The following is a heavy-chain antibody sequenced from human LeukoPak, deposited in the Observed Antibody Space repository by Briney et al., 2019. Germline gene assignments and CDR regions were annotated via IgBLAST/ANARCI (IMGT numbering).Heavy chain of an antibody. CDR2: IYSSGST. CDR3: ARHFGYGSGSYNVDP. D-gene: IGHD3-10*01. V-gene: IGHV4-39*01. CDR1: GGSISSSNYY. Sequence: SETLSLTCIVSGGSISSSNYYWGWIRQSPGKGLEWIGSIYSSGSTYYNPSLKSRVTISVDTSKNQFSLKLSSVTAADTAVYYCARHFGYGSGSYNVDPWGQGTLVTVSS. J-gene: IGHJ5*02.